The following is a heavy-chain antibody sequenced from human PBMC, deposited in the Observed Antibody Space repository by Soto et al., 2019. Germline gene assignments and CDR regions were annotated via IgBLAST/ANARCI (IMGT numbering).Heavy chain of an antibody. Sequence: ASVKVSCKASGYTFTSYYMHWVRQAPGQGLEWMGIINPSSGSTSYAQKFQGWVTMTRDTSISTAYMELSRLRSDDTAVYYCARDSQQLVPRYAFDIWGQGTMVTVSS. CDR2: INPSSGST. J-gene: IGHJ3*02. CDR3: ARDSQQLVPRYAFDI. CDR1: GYTFTSYY. D-gene: IGHD6-13*01. V-gene: IGHV1-46*01.